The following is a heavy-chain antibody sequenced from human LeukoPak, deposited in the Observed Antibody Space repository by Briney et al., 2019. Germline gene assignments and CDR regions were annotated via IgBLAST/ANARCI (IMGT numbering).Heavy chain of an antibody. J-gene: IGHJ4*02. CDR1: GGSINSYY. Sequence: SETLSLTCTVSGGSINSYYWSWIRQPAGKGLEWIGRIHTSGSTNSNPSLKSRATMSVDTSKNQFSLRLSSVTAADTAVYYCATWSGDYSFDFWGQGTLVTVSS. CDR3: ATWSGDYSFDF. CDR2: IHTSGST. D-gene: IGHD3-3*01. V-gene: IGHV4-4*07.